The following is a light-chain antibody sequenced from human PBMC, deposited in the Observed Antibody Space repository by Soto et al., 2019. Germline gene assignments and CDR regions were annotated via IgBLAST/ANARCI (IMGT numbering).Light chain of an antibody. J-gene: IGKJ1*01. CDR1: QSISSW. CDR3: QQYSSFPWA. Sequence: DIPMTQSPSTLSTSVGDRVTITCRASQSISSWLAWYQQKPGKAPKLLIYEASNLESGVPSRFSGSGSGTDFTLTISSLQPDDLATYYCQQYSSFPWAFGQGTKVEIK. V-gene: IGKV1-5*03. CDR2: EAS.